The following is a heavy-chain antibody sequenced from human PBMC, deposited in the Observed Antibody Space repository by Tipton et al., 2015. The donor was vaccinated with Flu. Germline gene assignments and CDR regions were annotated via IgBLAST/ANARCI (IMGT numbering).Heavy chain of an antibody. V-gene: IGHV4-59*01. J-gene: IGHJ4*02. Sequence: TLSLTCTVSGGSISSYYWSWIRQPPGKGLEWIGHIYYSGSTNYNPSLKSRVTISVDTSKNQFSLKLSSVTAADTAVYYCARVYYDSSGYYWGFDYWGQGTLVTVSS. D-gene: IGHD3-22*01. CDR1: GGSISSYY. CDR3: ARVYYDSSGYYWGFDY. CDR2: IYYSGST.